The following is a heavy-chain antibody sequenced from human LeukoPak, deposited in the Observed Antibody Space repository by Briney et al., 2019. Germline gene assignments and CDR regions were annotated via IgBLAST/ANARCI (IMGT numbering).Heavy chain of an antibody. D-gene: IGHD3-22*01. V-gene: IGHV1-69*13. J-gene: IGHJ4*02. Sequence: ASVKVSCKVSGYTLTELSMHWVRQAPGQGLEWMGGIIPIFGTANYAQKFQGRVTITADESTSTAYMELSSLRSEDTAVYYCASSYYDSSGYYYEFDYWGQGTLVTVSS. CDR2: IIPIFGTA. CDR1: GYTLTELS. CDR3: ASSYYDSSGYYYEFDY.